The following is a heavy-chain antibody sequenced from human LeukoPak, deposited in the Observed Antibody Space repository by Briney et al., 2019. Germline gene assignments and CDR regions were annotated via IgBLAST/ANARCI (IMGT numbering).Heavy chain of an antibody. J-gene: IGHJ4*02. CDR1: GYTLTELS. CDR2: FDPEDGET. Sequence: GASVKVSCKVSGYTLTELSMHWVRQAPGKGLEWMGGFDPEDGETIYAQRFQGRVTMTEDTSTDTAYMELSSLRSEDTAVYYCATGYSYGTYYFDYWGQGTLVTVSS. D-gene: IGHD5-18*01. CDR3: ATGYSYGTYYFDY. V-gene: IGHV1-24*01.